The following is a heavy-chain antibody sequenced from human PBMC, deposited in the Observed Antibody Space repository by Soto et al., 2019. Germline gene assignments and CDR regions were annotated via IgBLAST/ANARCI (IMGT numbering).Heavy chain of an antibody. CDR2: ISGYTGNP. Sequence: ASVKVSCKASGYIFSSYGFAWVRQAPGQEFEWMGWISGYTGNPIYAEKFQGRVTMTTDTSTRTAHLELGSLRSDDTALYYCVRVPHNFNWVPYGLDVWGQGTTVTVSS. CDR1: GYIFSSYG. D-gene: IGHD3-9*01. J-gene: IGHJ6*02. V-gene: IGHV1-18*04. CDR3: VRVPHNFNWVPYGLDV.